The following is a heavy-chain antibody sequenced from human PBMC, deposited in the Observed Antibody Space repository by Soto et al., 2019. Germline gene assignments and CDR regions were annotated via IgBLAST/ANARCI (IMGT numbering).Heavy chain of an antibody. D-gene: IGHD6-13*01. CDR3: ASTAAGSQFDY. Sequence: ASVKVSCKASGGAFSSYTISWVRQAPGQGLEWMGRIIPILGIANYAQKFQGRVTITADKSTSTAYMELSSLRSEDTAVYYCASTAAGSQFDYWGQGTLVTVSS. CDR2: IIPILGIA. J-gene: IGHJ4*02. CDR1: GGAFSSYT. V-gene: IGHV1-69*02.